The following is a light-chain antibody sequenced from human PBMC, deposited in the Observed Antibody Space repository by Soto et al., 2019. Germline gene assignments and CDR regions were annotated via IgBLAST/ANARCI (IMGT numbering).Light chain of an antibody. CDR1: KLGGKY. Sequence: SSELTQAPSVSVSPGQTASITCSGDKLGGKYVCWYQQKPGQSPVLVIYEDNKRPSGIPERFSGSNSGNTATLTISGTQAMDEADYYCQAWDNSVVFGGGTKVTVL. CDR2: EDN. V-gene: IGLV3-1*01. CDR3: QAWDNSVV. J-gene: IGLJ2*01.